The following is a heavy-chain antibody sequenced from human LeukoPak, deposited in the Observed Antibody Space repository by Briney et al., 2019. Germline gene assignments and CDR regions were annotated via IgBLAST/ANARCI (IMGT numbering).Heavy chain of an antibody. J-gene: IGHJ4*02. V-gene: IGHV4-39*01. Sequence: SETLSLTCTVSRGSLSRSTYYWGWIRQPPGKGLEWIGSIYYSGSTYYNPSRKSRVTISVDTSNNQFSLSLTSVTAADTAVYYCASLNWPPGDFDYWGQGTLVTVSS. CDR1: RGSLSRSTYY. CDR2: IYYSGST. CDR3: ASLNWPPGDFDY.